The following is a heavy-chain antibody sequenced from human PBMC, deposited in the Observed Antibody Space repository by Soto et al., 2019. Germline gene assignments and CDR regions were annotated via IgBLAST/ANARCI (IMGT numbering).Heavy chain of an antibody. J-gene: IGHJ6*02. V-gene: IGHV3-74*01. CDR2: INSDGSST. CDR1: GFTFSSYW. Sequence: GGSLRLSCAASGFTFSSYWMHWVRQAPGKGLVWVSRINSDGSSTSYADSVKGRFTISRDNAKNTLYLQMNSLRAEDTAVYYCARDRDDTIFGVVIQYYYYYYGMDVWGQGTTVTGSS. D-gene: IGHD3-3*01. CDR3: ARDRDDTIFGVVIQYYYYYYGMDV.